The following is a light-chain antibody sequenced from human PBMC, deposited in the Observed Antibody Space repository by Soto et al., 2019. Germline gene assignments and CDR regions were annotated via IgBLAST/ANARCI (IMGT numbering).Light chain of an antibody. CDR3: QQRHRWPIT. J-gene: IGKJ5*01. CDR2: DAY. CDR1: HSVSSSY. Sequence: LPERPAGGSRLSRKVGHSVSSSYLAWYQQKPGQAPRLLIYDAYNRATGIPPRFSGSGSGTDFTLTIIRLEPADSVVSYCQQRHRWPITFGQGTRMEIK. V-gene: IGKV3D-20*02.